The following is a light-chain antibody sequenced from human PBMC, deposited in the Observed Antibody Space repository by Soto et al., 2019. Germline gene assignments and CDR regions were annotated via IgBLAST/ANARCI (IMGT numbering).Light chain of an antibody. J-gene: IGKJ2*01. CDR2: DAS. CDR3: QQSFNWPRFT. V-gene: IGKV3-11*01. CDR1: QSVSSY. Sequence: EIVLTQSTATLSLSPGERATLSCRASQSVSSYLAWYQQKPGQAPSLLIYDASNRATGIPARFSGGGSWTDFTLTISSLAPEDIAVYYCQQSFNWPRFTFGQGTKLEIK.